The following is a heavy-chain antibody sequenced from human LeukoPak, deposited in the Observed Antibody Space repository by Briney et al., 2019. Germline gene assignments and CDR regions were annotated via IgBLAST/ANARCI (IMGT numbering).Heavy chain of an antibody. CDR2: IYYSGST. D-gene: IGHD6-19*01. CDR3: ARRAVDWYFDL. V-gene: IGHV4-59*01. Sequence: SETLTLTCAIYGGFFSGYYWSWIRQPPGKGLEWIGYIYYSGSTNYIPSLKSRLTISVDTSKQQFSLKLTSVTTADTAVYYCARRAVDWYFDLWGRGTLVTVSS. J-gene: IGHJ2*01. CDR1: GGFFSGYY.